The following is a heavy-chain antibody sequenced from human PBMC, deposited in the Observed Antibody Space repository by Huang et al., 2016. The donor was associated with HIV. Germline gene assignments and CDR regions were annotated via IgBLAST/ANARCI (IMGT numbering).Heavy chain of an antibody. CDR2: VEPEIGET. D-gene: IGHD3-9*01. CDR1: EYTLTELS. Sequence: QVQLVQSRAEVKKPGASVKVSCKVSEYTLTELSIHWVRQPPGKGLEWMGGVEPEIGETSYAQKFQGRVTMTEDTSTETAFMELSGLRPEDTAVYYCATGFDVFFDFWGQGTLVTVSS. CDR3: ATGFDVFFDF. J-gene: IGHJ4*02. V-gene: IGHV1-24*01.